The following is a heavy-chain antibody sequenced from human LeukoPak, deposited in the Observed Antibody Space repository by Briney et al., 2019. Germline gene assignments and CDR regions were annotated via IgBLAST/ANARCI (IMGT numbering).Heavy chain of an antibody. D-gene: IGHD2-15*01. J-gene: IGHJ4*02. CDR3: ARSVVAATETFDY. Sequence: AASVKVSCKVSGYTLTELSMHWVRQAPGKGLEWMGGFDPEDGETIYAQKLQGRVTMTTDTSTSTAYMELRSLRSDDTAVYYCARSVVAATETFDYWGQGTLVTVSS. CDR2: FDPEDGET. V-gene: IGHV1-24*01. CDR1: GYTLTELS.